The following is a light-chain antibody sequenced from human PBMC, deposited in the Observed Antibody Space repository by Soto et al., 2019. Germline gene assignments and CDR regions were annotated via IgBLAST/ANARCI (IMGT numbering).Light chain of an antibody. V-gene: IGKV3-20*01. CDR3: QQYGGSPLT. J-gene: IGKJ2*01. Sequence: EIVLTQSPGTLSLSPGERATFSCRPSQSVSTTSLAWYQQKPGLPPRLLMYATSSRATGIPDRFTGSGSATDFTLTISRVEPGDSAVYYCQQYGGSPLTFGQGTKLEI. CDR1: QSVSTTS. CDR2: ATS.